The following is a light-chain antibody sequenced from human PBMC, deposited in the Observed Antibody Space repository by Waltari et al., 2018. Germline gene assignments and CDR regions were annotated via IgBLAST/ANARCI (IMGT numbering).Light chain of an antibody. V-gene: IGLV2-23*03. CDR1: SMCLGGYNL. CDR3: CSYAGSSTFAV. CDR2: EGS. J-gene: IGLJ3*02. Sequence: QSALTQPASVSGSPGQSITIPCPCTSMCLGGYNLAPRYQQHPGNAPKLMIYEGSKRPSGVSNRFSGSKSGNTASLTISGLQAEDEADYYCCSYAGSSTFAVFGGGTKLTVL.